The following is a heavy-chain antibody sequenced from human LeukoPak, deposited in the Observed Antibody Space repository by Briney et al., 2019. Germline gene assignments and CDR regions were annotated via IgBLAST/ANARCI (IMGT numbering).Heavy chain of an antibody. J-gene: IGHJ4*02. D-gene: IGHD2-2*01. CDR1: AFSLNAYN. CDR2: ISISGYYI. CDR3: AREARYCSSSSCDYFDY. V-gene: IGHV3-21*01. Sequence: PGGSLRLPCAAPAFSLNAYNMNWVRHAPGKGLEWVSSISISGYYIYQADSVKGRFTISRDNAKNSLYLQMNSLRAEDTAVYYCAREARYCSSSSCDYFDYWGQGTLVTVSS.